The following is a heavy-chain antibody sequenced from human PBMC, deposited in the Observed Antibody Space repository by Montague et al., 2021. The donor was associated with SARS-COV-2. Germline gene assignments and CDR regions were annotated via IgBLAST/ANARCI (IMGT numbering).Heavy chain of an antibody. CDR2: ISSSGITI. D-gene: IGHD3-22*01. Sequence: FLRLSCAASGFTFSSYEMNWLRQAPGKGLEWVSYISSSGITIYYADSVKGRFTISRDNAKNSLYLQMNSLRAEDTAVYYCARDNFYYDTSGYPDYWGQGTLVTVSS. J-gene: IGHJ4*02. V-gene: IGHV3-48*03. CDR3: ARDNFYYDTSGYPDY. CDR1: GFTFSSYE.